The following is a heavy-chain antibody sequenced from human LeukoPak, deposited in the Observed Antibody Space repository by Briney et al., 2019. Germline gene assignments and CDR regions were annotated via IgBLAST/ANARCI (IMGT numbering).Heavy chain of an antibody. V-gene: IGHV3-23*01. CDR2: ISGSGGST. D-gene: IGHD3-9*01. Sequence: GGSLRLSCAASGFTFSTYAMNWVRQAPGKGLEWVSSISGSGGSTYYADSVKGRFTISRDNSKNTLYLQMNSLRAEDTAVYYCAKWGQYYDILTGYYKYFDYWGQGTLVTVSS. CDR3: AKWGQYYDILTGYYKYFDY. J-gene: IGHJ4*02. CDR1: GFTFSTYA.